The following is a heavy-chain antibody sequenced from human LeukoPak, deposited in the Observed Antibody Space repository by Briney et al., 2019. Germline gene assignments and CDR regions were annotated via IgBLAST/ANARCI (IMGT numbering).Heavy chain of an antibody. Sequence: GGSLRLSCAASGFTFSSYSMNWVRQAPGKGLEWVSSISSSSSYIYYADSVKGRFTISRDNAKNSLYLQMNSLRAEDTAVYYCARGGNSGYDNVHWGQGTLVTVSS. CDR3: ARGGNSGYDNVH. CDR2: ISSSSSYI. J-gene: IGHJ4*02. CDR1: GFTFSSYS. V-gene: IGHV3-21*01. D-gene: IGHD5-12*01.